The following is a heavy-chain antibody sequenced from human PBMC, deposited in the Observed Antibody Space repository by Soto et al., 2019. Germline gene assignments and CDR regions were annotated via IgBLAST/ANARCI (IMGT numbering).Heavy chain of an antibody. V-gene: IGHV3-53*01. CDR2: LYSGGST. J-gene: IGHJ6*02. D-gene: IGHD3-22*01. CDR3: ARVLYDSSGYYPSPDYYYGMDV. Sequence: QAPGKGLEWVSVLYSGGSTYYADSVKGRFTVSRDNSKNTLYLQMNSLRAEDTAVYYCARVLYDSSGYYPSPDYYYGMDVWGQGTTVTVSS.